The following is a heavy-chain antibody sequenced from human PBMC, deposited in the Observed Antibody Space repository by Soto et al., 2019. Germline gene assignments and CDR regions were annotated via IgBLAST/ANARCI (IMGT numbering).Heavy chain of an antibody. Sequence: PGGSLRLSCAASGFTFSSYGMHWVRQAPGKGLEWVAVISYDGSNKYYADSVKGRFTISRDNSKNTLYLQMNSLRAEDTAVYYCVKDYPFAVPPGWDYFYYGMDVWGEGTTVTVSS. J-gene: IGHJ6*01. V-gene: IGHV3-30*18. CDR3: VKDYPFAVPPGWDYFYYGMDV. CDR2: ISYDGSNK. CDR1: GFTFSSYG. D-gene: IGHD3-3*01.